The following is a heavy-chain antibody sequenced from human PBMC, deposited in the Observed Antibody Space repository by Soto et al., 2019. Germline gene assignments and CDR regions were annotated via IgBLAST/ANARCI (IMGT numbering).Heavy chain of an antibody. D-gene: IGHD3-22*01. CDR2: INPSGGST. J-gene: IGHJ5*02. CDR3: AREWLSNYFGP. CDR1: GYTFTAYY. Sequence: ASVKVSCKASGYTFTAYYMHWVRQAPGQGLEWMGIINPSGGSTTFAQKFQGRVTMTSDTSTSTVYMAVSSLTSEDTVVYYCAREWLSNYFGPWGQGTLVTVSS. V-gene: IGHV1-46*01.